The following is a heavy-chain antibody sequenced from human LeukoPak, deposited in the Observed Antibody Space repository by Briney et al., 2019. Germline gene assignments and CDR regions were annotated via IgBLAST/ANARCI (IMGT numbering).Heavy chain of an antibody. V-gene: IGHV4-34*01. CDR2: INHSGST. J-gene: IGHJ4*02. CDR3: ARRGYSYGL. CDR1: GGSFTDYW. Sequence: SETLSLTCAVYGGSFTDYWYAWIRQSPGKGLEWMGEINHSGSTNYNPSLKSRVSMSVDTSKNQLSLSLRSVTAADGAVYYCARRGYSYGLWGQGTLVTVSS. D-gene: IGHD5-18*01.